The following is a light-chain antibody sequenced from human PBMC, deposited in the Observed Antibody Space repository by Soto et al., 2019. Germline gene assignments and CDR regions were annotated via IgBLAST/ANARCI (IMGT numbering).Light chain of an antibody. CDR1: SNDVGSYNL. J-gene: IGLJ2*01. CDR2: EDI. V-gene: IGLV2-23*02. CDR3: CSFAGSTTFHVV. Sequence: QSALTPPASVSGSPGQSITISCIGTSNDVGSYNLVSWYQQHPGKVPKLMIYEDIKRPSEISDRFSGSKSGNTASLTISGLQAEDEADYYCCSFAGSTTFHVVFGGGTKVTVL.